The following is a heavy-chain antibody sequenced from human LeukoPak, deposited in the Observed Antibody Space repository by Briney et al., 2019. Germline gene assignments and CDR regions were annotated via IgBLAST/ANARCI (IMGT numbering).Heavy chain of an antibody. CDR2: IKQDGSEK. Sequence: GGSLRLSCAASGFTFSSYWMSWVRQAPGKGLERVANIKQDGSEKYYVDSVKGRFTISRDNAKNSLYLQMNSLRAEDTAVYYCARDASTLGHYYYYYYMDVWGKGTTVTVSS. CDR1: GFTFSSYW. V-gene: IGHV3-7*01. D-gene: IGHD6-13*01. CDR3: ARDASTLGHYYYYYYMDV. J-gene: IGHJ6*03.